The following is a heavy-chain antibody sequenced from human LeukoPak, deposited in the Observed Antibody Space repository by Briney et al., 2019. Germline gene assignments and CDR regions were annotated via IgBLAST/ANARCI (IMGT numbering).Heavy chain of an antibody. CDR1: GFFFSNYW. CDR2: IKQDGSEK. CDR3: AREISEQWLVPGYYYYMDV. Sequence: GGSLRLSCTASGFFFSNYWMSWVRQAQGKGLEWVANIKQDGSEKYYVDSVKGRFTISRDNAKNSLYLQMNSLRAEDTAVYYCAREISEQWLVPGYYYYMDVWGKGTTVTVSS. D-gene: IGHD6-19*01. V-gene: IGHV3-7*01. J-gene: IGHJ6*03.